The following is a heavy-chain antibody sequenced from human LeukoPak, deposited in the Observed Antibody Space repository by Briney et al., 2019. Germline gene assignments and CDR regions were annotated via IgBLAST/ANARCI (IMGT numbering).Heavy chain of an antibody. V-gene: IGHV3-74*01. Sequence: GGSLRLSCTASGFSFSGHWMHWARQLPGRGLVWVSRISPTGSTTSYADSVKGRLTVSRDNAKNTLYLQVNNLRAEDTAVYYCASHWGAYWGQGTLVTVSS. CDR2: ISPTGSTT. CDR1: GFSFSGHW. J-gene: IGHJ4*02. CDR3: ASHWGAY. D-gene: IGHD3-16*01.